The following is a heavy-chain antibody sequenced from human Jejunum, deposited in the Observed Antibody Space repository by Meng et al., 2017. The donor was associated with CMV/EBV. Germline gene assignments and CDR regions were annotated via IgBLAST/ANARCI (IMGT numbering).Heavy chain of an antibody. CDR1: GFTFSAFG. D-gene: IGHD3-16*01. CDR3: AGGNDYGDY. CDR2: IRYDGNNK. J-gene: IGHJ4*02. V-gene: IGHV3-30*02. Sequence: QVQLVESGXGVVQPGGSLRLSCVASGFTFSAFGRHGVRQAPGKGLESVTYIRYDGNNKYYADSVKGRFTISRDNSKNTVYLQMNSLRVEDTAVYYCAGGNDYGDYWGQGSLVTVSS.